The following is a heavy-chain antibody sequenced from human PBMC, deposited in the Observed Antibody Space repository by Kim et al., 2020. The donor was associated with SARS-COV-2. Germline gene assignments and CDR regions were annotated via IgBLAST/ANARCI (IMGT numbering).Heavy chain of an antibody. CDR1: GGSISSYY. CDR2: IYYSGST. J-gene: IGHJ5*02. CDR3: ARGVEGMVRGGSPTRGHIKVNWFDP. Sequence: SETLSLTCTVSGGSISSYYWSWIRQPPGNGLEWIGYIYYSGSTNYNPSLKSRVTISVDTSKNQFSLKLSSVTAADTAVYYCARGVEGMVRGGSPTRGHIKVNWFDPWGQGTLVTVSS. V-gene: IGHV4-59*01. D-gene: IGHD3-10*01.